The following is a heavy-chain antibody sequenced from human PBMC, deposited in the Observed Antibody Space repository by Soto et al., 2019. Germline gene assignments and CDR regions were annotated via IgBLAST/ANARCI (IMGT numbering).Heavy chain of an antibody. CDR1: GFTFSSYA. Sequence: EVQLLESGGGLVQPGGSLRLSCAASGFTFSSYAMRWVRQAPVKGLEWVSAISGSGGSTYYADSVKGRFTISRDNSKNTPYLQMNSLRAEDTVVYYCARRGSGSYYDYWGQGTLVTVSS. CDR3: ARRGSGSYYDY. J-gene: IGHJ4*02. V-gene: IGHV3-23*01. D-gene: IGHD1-26*01. CDR2: ISGSGGST.